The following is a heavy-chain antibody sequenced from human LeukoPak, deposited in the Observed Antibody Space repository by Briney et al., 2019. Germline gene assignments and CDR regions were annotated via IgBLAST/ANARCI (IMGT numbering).Heavy chain of an antibody. D-gene: IGHD3-22*01. CDR2: IFYTGST. CDR1: GGSISSSSYY. CDR3: ARDSAYYYDSSGYIRAGLKYYFDY. V-gene: IGHV4-39*07. Sequence: PSETLSLTCTVSGGSISSSSYYWVWIRQPPGKGLEWIVSIFYTGSTYYNPSLKSRVTISVDTSKNQFSLKLSSVTAADTAVYYCARDSAYYYDSSGYIRAGLKYYFDYWGQGTLVTVSS. J-gene: IGHJ4*02.